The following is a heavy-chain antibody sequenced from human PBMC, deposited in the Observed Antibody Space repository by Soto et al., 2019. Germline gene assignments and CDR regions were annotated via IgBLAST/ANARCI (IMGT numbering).Heavy chain of an antibody. V-gene: IGHV1-69*13. J-gene: IGHJ6*02. D-gene: IGHD1-26*01. CDR1: GGTFSSYA. CDR3: ARGAPVGVFGYYGMDV. Sequence: ASVKVSCKASGGTFSSYATSWVLQAPGQGLEWMGGIIPIFGTANYAQKFQGRVTITADESTSTAYMELSSLRSEDTAVYYCARGAPVGVFGYYGMDVWGQGTTVTVSS. CDR2: IIPIFGTA.